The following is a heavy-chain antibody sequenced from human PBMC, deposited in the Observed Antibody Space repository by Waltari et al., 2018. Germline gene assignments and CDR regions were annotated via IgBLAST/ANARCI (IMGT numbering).Heavy chain of an antibody. J-gene: IGHJ4*02. D-gene: IGHD3-22*01. CDR1: GISFSEYW. CDR3: AASLYDRSDYHYIR. V-gene: IGHV5-51*01. Sequence: EVLLVQSGTEVKKSGDSLKISCQDSGISFSEYWIAWVRKTPGKGLEWMGIIYPHDSASTYSPSFQGQVTSSVDKSTNVAYLEWTSLKTSDTAGYYCAASLYDRSDYHYIRWGQGTLVTVAS. CDR2: IYPHDSAS.